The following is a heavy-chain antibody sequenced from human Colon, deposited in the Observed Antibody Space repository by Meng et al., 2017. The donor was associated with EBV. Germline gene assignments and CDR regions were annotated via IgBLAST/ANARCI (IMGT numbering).Heavy chain of an antibody. Sequence: QVPLQGAGPGLVKPSETLSLTCAVSGGSISSSNWWGWVRQSPEKGLEWIGEIFHSGLTNYNPSLQSRVTISVDKSKNQFSLEVTSVTAADTAIYYCMRDLLVLEKNEVWGRGTLVTVSS. D-gene: IGHD1-1*01. CDR2: IFHSGLT. CDR3: MRDLLVLEKNEV. CDR1: GGSISSSNW. V-gene: IGHV4-4*02. J-gene: IGHJ2*01.